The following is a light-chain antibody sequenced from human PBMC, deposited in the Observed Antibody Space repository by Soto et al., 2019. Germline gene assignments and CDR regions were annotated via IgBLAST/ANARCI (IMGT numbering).Light chain of an antibody. V-gene: IGKV3-11*01. Sequence: EILMTQSPDTLSVSPGESATLSCRASQRVYSNLAWYQQRPGQAPRLLIYDASNRATGIPARFSGSGSGTDFTLTISSLEPEDFAVYYCQQRSNWPLTFGGGTKWIS. CDR1: QRVYSN. CDR3: QQRSNWPLT. CDR2: DAS. J-gene: IGKJ4*01.